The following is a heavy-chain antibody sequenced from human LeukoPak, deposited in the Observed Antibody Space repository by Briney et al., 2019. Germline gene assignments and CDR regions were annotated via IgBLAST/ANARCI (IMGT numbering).Heavy chain of an antibody. CDR1: GGSISSGGYS. CDR2: IYHSGST. V-gene: IGHV4-30-2*01. D-gene: IGHD6-19*01. J-gene: IGHJ5*02. CDR3: ARRSGWYWFDP. Sequence: PSETLPLTCAVSGGSISSGGYSWSWIRQPPGKGLEWIGYIYHSGSTYYNPSLKSRVTISVDRSKNQFSLKLSSVTAADTAVYYCARRSGWYWFDPWGQGTLVTVSS.